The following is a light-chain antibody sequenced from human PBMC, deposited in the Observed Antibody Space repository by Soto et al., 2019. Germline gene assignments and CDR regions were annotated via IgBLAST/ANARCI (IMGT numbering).Light chain of an antibody. V-gene: IGKV3-11*01. J-gene: IGKJ1*01. CDR1: QTVNSR. CDR2: HTS. CDR3: HQRQSWPRT. Sequence: EIVLTPSPATLSSSPGERATLSCRASQTVNSRLAWYQHKPGQAPRLLIYHTSNRATGIPARFSGSGSGTDFTPTISSLEPEDFAVYYCHQRQSWPRTCGQGTKVDIK.